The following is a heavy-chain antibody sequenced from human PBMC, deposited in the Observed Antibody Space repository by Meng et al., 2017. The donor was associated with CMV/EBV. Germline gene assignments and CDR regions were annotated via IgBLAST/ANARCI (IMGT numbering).Heavy chain of an antibody. Sequence: GESLKISCAASGFTFSSYSMHWVRQAPGKGLEWVAFIRYDGSNKYYADSVKDRFTISRDNSKNTLYLQMNSLRAEDTAVYYCAKDGRSGGYSYRGEMITYYYGMDVWGQGTTVTVSS. V-gene: IGHV3-30*02. CDR3: AKDGRSGGYSYRGEMITYYYGMDV. D-gene: IGHD5-18*01. CDR2: IRYDGSNK. CDR1: GFTFSSYS. J-gene: IGHJ6*02.